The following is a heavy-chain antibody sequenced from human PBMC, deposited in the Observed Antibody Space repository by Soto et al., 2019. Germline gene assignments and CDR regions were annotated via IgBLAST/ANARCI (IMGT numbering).Heavy chain of an antibody. J-gene: IGHJ4*02. Sequence: SETLSLTCIVSGGSISNYYWSWIRQPPGKGLEWIGYIYYSGSTNYNPSLTSRGTISVDTSKNQFSLKLSSVTAADTAVYYCARHRYSYGVYYFDYWGQGTLVTVSS. CDR1: GGSISNYY. V-gene: IGHV4-59*08. CDR2: IYYSGST. CDR3: ARHRYSYGVYYFDY. D-gene: IGHD5-18*01.